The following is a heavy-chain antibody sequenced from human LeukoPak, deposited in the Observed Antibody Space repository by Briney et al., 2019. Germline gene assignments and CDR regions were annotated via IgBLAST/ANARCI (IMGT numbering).Heavy chain of an antibody. Sequence: SVKVSCKASGGTFSSYTISWVRQAPGQGLEWMGRIIPILGIANYAKKFQGRVTITADKSTSTAYMELSSLRSEDTAVYYCARDSSGNWNLDYWGQGTLVTVSS. D-gene: IGHD1-20*01. CDR1: GGTFSSYT. CDR2: IIPILGIA. J-gene: IGHJ4*02. CDR3: ARDSSGNWNLDY. V-gene: IGHV1-69*04.